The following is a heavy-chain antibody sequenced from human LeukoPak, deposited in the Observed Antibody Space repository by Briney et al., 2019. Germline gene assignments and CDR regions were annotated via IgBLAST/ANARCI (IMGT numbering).Heavy chain of an antibody. CDR1: GFTFSSYS. D-gene: IGHD4-23*01. V-gene: IGHV3-48*04. J-gene: IGHJ5*02. CDR2: ISSTTSNI. CDR3: ARDVTYYGGDWFDP. Sequence: PGGSLRLSCAASGFTFSSYSMNWVRLAPGTGLEWVSYISSTTSNIYYADSVKGRFTISRDNAKNSLYLQMNSLRAEDTAVYYCARDVTYYGGDWFDPWGQGTLVTVSS.